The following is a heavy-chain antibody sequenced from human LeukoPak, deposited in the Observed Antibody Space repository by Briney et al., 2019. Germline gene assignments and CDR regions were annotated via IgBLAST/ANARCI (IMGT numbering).Heavy chain of an antibody. CDR1: GYTFTSYY. D-gene: IGHD3-9*01. V-gene: IGHV1-46*01. CDR3: ASLGEDILTGYSQIY. CDR2: INPSGGST. Sequence: ASVKVPCKASGYTFTSYYMHWVRQAPGQGLEWMGIINPSGGSTSYAQKFQGRVTMTGDTSTSTVYMELSSLRSEDTAVYYCASLGEDILTGYSQIYWGQGTLVTVSS. J-gene: IGHJ4*02.